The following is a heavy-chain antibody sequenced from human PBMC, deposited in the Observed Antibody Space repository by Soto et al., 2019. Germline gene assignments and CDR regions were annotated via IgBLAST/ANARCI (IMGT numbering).Heavy chain of an antibody. V-gene: IGHV4-59*08. CDR3: ARLGGYYQAFDQ. CDR1: GGSMNTYY. CDR2: IYYSGST. J-gene: IGHJ4*02. D-gene: IGHD3-22*01. Sequence: SETLSLTCTVSGGSMNTYYWGWFRQPPGKGLEWVGYIYYSGSTTYSPSLMSRVTISVDTSKNQFSLKLNSVTAADTAVYYCARLGGYYQAFDQWGQGSLVTVSS.